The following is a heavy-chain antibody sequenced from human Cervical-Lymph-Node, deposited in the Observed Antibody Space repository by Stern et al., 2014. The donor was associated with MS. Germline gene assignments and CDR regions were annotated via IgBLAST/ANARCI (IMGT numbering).Heavy chain of an antibody. J-gene: IGHJ4*02. Sequence: VESGRSLRLSCAGSGFTFSSYGMHWVRQAPGKGLEWVALIWYDGSNKYYADSVKGRFTISRDNSKNTLYLQMNSLRAEDTAVYYCARDAMYSGSYPDYWGRGTLVTVSS. CDR2: IWYDGSNK. CDR1: GFTFSSYG. V-gene: IGHV3-33*01. CDR3: ARDAMYSGSYPDY. D-gene: IGHD1-26*01.